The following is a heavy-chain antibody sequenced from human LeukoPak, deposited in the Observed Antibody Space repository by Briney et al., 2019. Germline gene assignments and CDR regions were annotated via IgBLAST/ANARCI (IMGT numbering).Heavy chain of an antibody. CDR1: GGSISSYY. J-gene: IGHJ6*03. V-gene: IGHV4-4*07. D-gene: IGHD4-11*01. CDR3: ARAYSNVYYYYYMDV. CDR2: IYTSGST. Sequence: PSETLSLTCTVSGGSISSYYWSWIRQPAGKGLDWIGRIYTSGSTNYNPSLKSRVTMSVDTSKNQFSLKLSSVTAADTAVYYCARAYSNVYYYYYMDVWGKGTTVTVSS.